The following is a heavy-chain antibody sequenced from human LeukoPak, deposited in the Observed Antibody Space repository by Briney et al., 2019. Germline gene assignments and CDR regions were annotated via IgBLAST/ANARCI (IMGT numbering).Heavy chain of an antibody. Sequence: GGSLRLSCVASGFTFSSYAMGWVRQAPGKGLEWVSAISGSGVTTHYAGSVKGRFSISRDNSKNTLYLQMDSLRSEDTAVYYCARDGDLDPWGQGTLVTVSS. CDR2: ISGSGVTT. CDR1: GFTFSSYA. D-gene: IGHD7-27*01. CDR3: ARDGDLDP. J-gene: IGHJ5*02. V-gene: IGHV3-23*01.